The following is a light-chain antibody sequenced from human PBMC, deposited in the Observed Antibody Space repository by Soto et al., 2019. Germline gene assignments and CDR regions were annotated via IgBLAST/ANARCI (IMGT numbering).Light chain of an antibody. V-gene: IGLV2-14*01. CDR3: SSYTISSTYV. J-gene: IGLJ1*01. CDR2: DVS. CDR1: SSDVGGYNY. Sequence: QSALTQPASVSGSPGQSITIACTGTSSDVGGYNYVSWYQQYPGKAPRLVISDVSNRPSGVSNRFSGSKSGNSASLTISGLQAEDEADYYCSSYTISSTYVFGTGTKLPVL.